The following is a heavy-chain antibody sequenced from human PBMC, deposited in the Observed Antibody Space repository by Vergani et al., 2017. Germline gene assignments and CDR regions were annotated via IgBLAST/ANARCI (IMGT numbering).Heavy chain of an antibody. CDR2: IRSKAYGGTT. D-gene: IGHD3-22*01. Sequence: EVQLVESGGGLVQPGRSLRLSCTASGFTFGDYAMSWFRQAPGKGLEWVGFIRSKAYGGTTEYAASVKGRFTISRDDSKSIAYLQMNSLKTEDTAVYYCASSEWLILTSLDYWGQGTLVTVSS. V-gene: IGHV3-49*03. J-gene: IGHJ4*02. CDR1: GFTFGDYA. CDR3: ASSEWLILTSLDY.